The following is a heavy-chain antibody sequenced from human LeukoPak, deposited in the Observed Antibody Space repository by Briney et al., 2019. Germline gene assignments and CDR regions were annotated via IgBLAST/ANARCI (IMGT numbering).Heavy chain of an antibody. J-gene: IGHJ6*02. D-gene: IGHD2-2*01. V-gene: IGHV1-8*01. CDR1: GYTFTSFD. CDR3: ARVSSSTSWSVYYYYGMDV. Sequence: GASAKVSCKASGYTFTSFDFNWVRQATGQGLEWMGWMKSNNGHTGYAQKFQGRVTITADESTSTAYMELSSLRSEDTAVYYCARVSSSTSWSVYYYYGMDVWGQGTTVTVSS. CDR2: MKSNNGHT.